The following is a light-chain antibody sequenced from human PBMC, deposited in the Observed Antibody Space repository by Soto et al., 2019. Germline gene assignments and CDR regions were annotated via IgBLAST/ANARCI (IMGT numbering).Light chain of an antibody. J-gene: IGKJ2*01. Sequence: DIQMTQSPSSVSASVGDRVTITCRASQGISRWLAWYQQKPGKAPKLLVYAASSLQSGGSSRFTGSGSGTDFTLTISSLQPEDFATYYCQQANSLPLTFGQGTKLEIK. CDR1: QGISRW. V-gene: IGKV1-12*01. CDR2: AAS. CDR3: QQANSLPLT.